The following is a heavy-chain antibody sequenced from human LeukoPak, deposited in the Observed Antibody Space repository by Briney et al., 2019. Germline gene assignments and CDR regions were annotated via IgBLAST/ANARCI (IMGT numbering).Heavy chain of an antibody. Sequence: GGSLRLSCTASGFAFSTHWMAWVRQVPGKGLEWMANIKPDGTEKYYVDSVKGRFTISRDNAKNSLYLQMNSLRAEDTAVYYCAKDGGGGTTSYYYYGMDVWGQGTTVTVSS. V-gene: IGHV3-7*01. CDR1: GFAFSTHW. CDR3: AKDGGGGTTSYYYYGMDV. J-gene: IGHJ6*02. D-gene: IGHD1-14*01. CDR2: IKPDGTEK.